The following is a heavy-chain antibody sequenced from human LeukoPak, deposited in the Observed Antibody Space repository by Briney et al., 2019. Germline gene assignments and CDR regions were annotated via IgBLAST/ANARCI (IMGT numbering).Heavy chain of an antibody. CDR3: ARELDYGDLYYFDY. CDR1: GGSISSYY. CDR2: IYYSGST. Sequence: SETLSLTCTVSGGSISSYYWSWIRQLPGKGLEWIGYIYYSGSTNYNPSLKSRVTISVDTSKNQFSLKLSSVTAADTAVYYCARELDYGDLYYFDYWGQGTLVTVSS. D-gene: IGHD4-17*01. V-gene: IGHV4-59*01. J-gene: IGHJ4*02.